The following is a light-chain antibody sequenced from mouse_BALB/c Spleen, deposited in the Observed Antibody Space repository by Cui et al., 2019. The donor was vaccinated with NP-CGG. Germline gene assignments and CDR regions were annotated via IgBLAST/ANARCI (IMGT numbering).Light chain of an antibody. CDR2: GTN. V-gene: IGLV1*01. J-gene: IGLJ1*01. Sequence: QAVVTQESALTTSPGETLTLTCRSSTGAVTTSNYANWVQEKPDHLFTGLIGGTNNRAPGVPARFSGSLIGDKAALTNTGAQTEDEAIYFCALWYSNHWVFGGGTKLTVL. CDR1: TGAVTTSNY. CDR3: ALWYSNHWV.